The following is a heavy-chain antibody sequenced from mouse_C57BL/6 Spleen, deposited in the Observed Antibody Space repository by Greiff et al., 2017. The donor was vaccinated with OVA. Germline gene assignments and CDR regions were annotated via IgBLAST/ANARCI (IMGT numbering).Heavy chain of an antibody. D-gene: IGHD2-10*01. CDR1: GYTFTDYE. V-gene: IGHV1-15*01. CDR3: TRPTTPFDY. CDR2: IDPENGGT. Sequence: VKLMESGAELVRPGASVTLSCKASGYTFTDYEMHWVKQTPVHGLEWIGAIDPENGGTAYNKKFKGKAKLTADKSSITTYMKLRSLTSEDTTVYYCTRPTTPFDYWGQGTTLTVSS. J-gene: IGHJ2*01.